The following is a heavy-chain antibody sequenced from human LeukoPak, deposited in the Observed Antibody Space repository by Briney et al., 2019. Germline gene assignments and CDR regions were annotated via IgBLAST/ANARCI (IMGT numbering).Heavy chain of an antibody. D-gene: IGHD3-10*01. CDR1: GYAFTGYS. Sequence: ASVKVSCKTSGYAFTGYSVHRVRQAPGQGLEWMGWIDPNSGDTKYELKFQGRVIMTRDTSVSTASLEVSGLRSDDTAVYYCARGRGRGALDFWGQGTLLTVFS. V-gene: IGHV1-2*02. CDR2: IDPNSGDT. CDR3: ARGRGRGALDF. J-gene: IGHJ4*02.